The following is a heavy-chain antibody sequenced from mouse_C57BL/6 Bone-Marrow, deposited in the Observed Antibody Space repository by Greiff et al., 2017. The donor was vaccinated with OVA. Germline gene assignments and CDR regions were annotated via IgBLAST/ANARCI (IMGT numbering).Heavy chain of an antibody. CDR3: ARDQRYPSYWYFDV. V-gene: IGHV5-17*01. CDR2: ISSGSNTI. CDR1: GFTFSDYG. Sequence: EVKLVESGGGLVKPGGSLKLSCAASGFTFSDYGMHWVRQAPEKGLEWVAYISSGSNTIYYADTVKGRFTISRDNAKNTLFLQMNSLRAEDTAMYYCARDQRYPSYWYFDVWGTGTTVTVSS. D-gene: IGHD1-1*01. J-gene: IGHJ1*03.